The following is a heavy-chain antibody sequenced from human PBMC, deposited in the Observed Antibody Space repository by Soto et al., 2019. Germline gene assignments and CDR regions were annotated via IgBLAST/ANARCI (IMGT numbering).Heavy chain of an antibody. V-gene: IGHV1-46*03. J-gene: IGHJ4*02. CDR2: INPSGGST. CDR3: ARDRYGITRTTFPGAGPIFDY. D-gene: IGHD1-7*01. CDR1: GYTFTSYY. Sequence: ASVKVSCKASGYTFTSYYMHWVRQAPGQGLEWMGIINPSGGSTSYAQKFQGRVTMTRDTSTSTVYMELSSLRSEDTAVYYCARDRYGITRTTFPGAGPIFDYWGQGTLVTVSS.